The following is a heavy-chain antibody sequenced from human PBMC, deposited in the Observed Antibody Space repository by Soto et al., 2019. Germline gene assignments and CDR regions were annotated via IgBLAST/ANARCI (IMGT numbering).Heavy chain of an antibody. J-gene: IGHJ6*03. CDR1: GYTFTSYG. D-gene: IGHD2-2*01. CDR3: ARVGCSSTSCYFFNYYYMDV. V-gene: IGHV1-18*01. Sequence: QVQLVQSGAEVKKPGASVKVSCKASGYTFTSYGISWVQQAPGQGLEWMGWISAYNGNTNYAQKLQGRVTMTTDTSTSTAYMELRSLRSDDTAVYYCARVGCSSTSCYFFNYYYMDVWGKGTTVTVSS. CDR2: ISAYNGNT.